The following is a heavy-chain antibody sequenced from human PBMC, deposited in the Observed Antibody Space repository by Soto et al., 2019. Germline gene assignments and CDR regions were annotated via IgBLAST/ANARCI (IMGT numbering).Heavy chain of an antibody. V-gene: IGHV3-23*01. CDR1: GFPFSAFA. Sequence: EVQLLESGGGLVQPGGSWRLSGPAPGFPFSAFARGWFRQAPGRGLGGVSAISGSGGSTYYADSVKGRFTISRYNSKNTLYLQMNSLRAEDTAVYYCAKAASFDPAGSYFDYWGQGTLVTVSS. CDR2: ISGSGGST. CDR3: AKAASFDPAGSYFDY. D-gene: IGHD3-9*01. J-gene: IGHJ4*02.